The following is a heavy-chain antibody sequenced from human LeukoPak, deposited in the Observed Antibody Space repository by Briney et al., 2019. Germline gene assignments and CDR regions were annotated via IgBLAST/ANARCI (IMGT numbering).Heavy chain of an antibody. CDR3: ARASYYGDYVV. D-gene: IGHD4-17*01. V-gene: IGHV4-34*01. J-gene: IGHJ4*02. CDR1: GGSISSYY. CDR2: INHSGST. Sequence: SETLSLTCTVSGGSISSYYWSWIRQPPGKGLEWIGEINHSGSTNYNPSLKSRVTISVDTSKNQFSLKLSSVTAADTAVYYCARASYYGDYVVWGQGTLVTVSS.